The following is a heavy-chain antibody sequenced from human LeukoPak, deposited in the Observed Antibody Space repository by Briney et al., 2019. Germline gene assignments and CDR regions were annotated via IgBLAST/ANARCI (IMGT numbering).Heavy chain of an antibody. V-gene: IGHV4-34*01. CDR3: ARVRRGRSTYYFDY. J-gene: IGHJ4*02. CDR2: INDSGRS. CDR1: GGSFSGYY. Sequence: PSETLSLTCAVYGGSFSGYYWSWIRQPPGKGLEWIGEINDSGRSNYKSSLKSRVTISEDTSKNQFSLKLSSVTAADTAVYYCARVRRGRSTYYFDYWGQGTLVTVSS.